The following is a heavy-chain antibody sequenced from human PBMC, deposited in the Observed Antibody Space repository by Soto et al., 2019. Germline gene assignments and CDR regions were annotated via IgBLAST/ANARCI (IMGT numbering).Heavy chain of an antibody. CDR3: ASRHEREHAYDV. CDR2: LYDVDGT. V-gene: IGHV3-53*01. CDR1: GLTVSGKKY. Sequence: GGSLRLSCAAFGLTVSGKKYVAWVRQAPGKGLEWISALYDVDGTYYADSVKGRFTTSTDSSKTTVYLQMNGLRPDDTAVYYCASRHEREHAYDVWGRGTTVTVSS. J-gene: IGHJ3*01. D-gene: IGHD1-1*01.